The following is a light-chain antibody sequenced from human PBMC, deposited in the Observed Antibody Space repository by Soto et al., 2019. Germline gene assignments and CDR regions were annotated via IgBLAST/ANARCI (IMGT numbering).Light chain of an antibody. Sequence: QSALTQPRSVSGSPGQTVTISCTGSSSDVGSSNYMSWYQQHPGEAPKLVIYDVAQRPSGVPDRLSGSRSGKTASLTISGLQPDDEADYYCCSYVGSDTLIFGSGTKVTVL. CDR3: CSYVGSDTLI. CDR2: DVA. J-gene: IGLJ1*01. CDR1: SSDVGSSNY. V-gene: IGLV2-11*01.